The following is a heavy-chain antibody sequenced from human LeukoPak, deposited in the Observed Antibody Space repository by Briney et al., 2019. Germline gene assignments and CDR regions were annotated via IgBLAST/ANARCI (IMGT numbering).Heavy chain of an antibody. V-gene: IGHV3-33*01. CDR1: GFTFSSYG. J-gene: IGHJ6*02. Sequence: GRSLRLSCAASGFTFSSYGMHWVRQAPGKGLEWVAVIWYDGSNKYYADSVKGRFTISRDNSKNTLYLQMNSLRAEDTAVYYCARERGVNYYYYGTDVWGQGTTVTVSS. D-gene: IGHD3-10*01. CDR2: IWYDGSNK. CDR3: ARERGVNYYYYGTDV.